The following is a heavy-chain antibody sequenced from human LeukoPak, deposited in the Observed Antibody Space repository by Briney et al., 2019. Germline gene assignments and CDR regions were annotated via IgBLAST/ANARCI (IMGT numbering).Heavy chain of an antibody. V-gene: IGHV3-21*01. CDR2: ISSSSSYI. CDR1: GFTFSSYS. J-gene: IGHJ4*02. CDR3: ARVIAAAPASPSHYFDY. Sequence: GGSLRLSCAASGFTFSSYSMNWVRQAPGKGLEWVSSISSSSSYIYYADSVKGRFTISRDNAKNSLYLQVNSLRAEDTAVYYCARVIAAAPASPSHYFDYWGQGTLVTVSS. D-gene: IGHD6-13*01.